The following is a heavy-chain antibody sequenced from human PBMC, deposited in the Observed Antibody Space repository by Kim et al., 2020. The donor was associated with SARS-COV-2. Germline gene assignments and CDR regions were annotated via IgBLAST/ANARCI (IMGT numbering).Heavy chain of an antibody. D-gene: IGHD1-26*01. CDR2: IKSKTDGGTT. Sequence: GGSLRLSCAASGFTFSNAWMSWVRQAPGKGLEWVGRIKSKTDGGTTDYAAPVKGRFTISRDDSKNTLYLQMNSLKTEDTAVYYCTTQADLIVGASWLPGPFDIWGQGTMVTVSS. CDR1: GFTFSNAW. J-gene: IGHJ3*02. V-gene: IGHV3-15*01. CDR3: TTQADLIVGASWLPGPFDI.